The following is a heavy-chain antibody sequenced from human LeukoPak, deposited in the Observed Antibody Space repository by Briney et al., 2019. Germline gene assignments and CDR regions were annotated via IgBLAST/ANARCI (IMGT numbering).Heavy chain of an antibody. CDR3: ARGEETTVITPFIY. Sequence: ASVKVSCTTSDYTLNTYGINWVRQAPGKGLEWMGWISARNGDTVYAQKFQGRLTLTTDTSTSTAYMELRSLSSDDTAIYYCARGEETTVITPFIYWGQGTLVTVSS. J-gene: IGHJ4*02. CDR1: DYTLNTYG. V-gene: IGHV1-18*01. D-gene: IGHD4-23*01. CDR2: ISARNGDT.